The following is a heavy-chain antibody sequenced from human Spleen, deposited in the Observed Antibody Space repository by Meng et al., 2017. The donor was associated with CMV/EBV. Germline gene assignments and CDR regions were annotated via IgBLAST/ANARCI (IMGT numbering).Heavy chain of an antibody. V-gene: IGHV1-2*02. D-gene: IGHD2-15*01. J-gene: IGHJ3*02. Sequence: YTFTGYYMHWVRQAPGQGLEWMGWINPNSGGTNYAQKFQGRVTMTRDTSISTAYMELSRLRSDDTAVYYCAGGVVVVAATQGNAFDIWGQGTMVTVSS. CDR2: INPNSGGT. CDR3: AGGVVVVAATQGNAFDI. CDR1: YTFTGYY.